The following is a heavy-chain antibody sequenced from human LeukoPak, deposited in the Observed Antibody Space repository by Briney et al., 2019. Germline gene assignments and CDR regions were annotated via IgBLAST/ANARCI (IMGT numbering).Heavy chain of an antibody. CDR2: INHSGST. V-gene: IGHV4-34*01. CDR3: ARRTKYYDFWSGYWDAFDI. CDR1: GGSISSGGYY. J-gene: IGHJ3*02. Sequence: SETLSLTCAVSGGSISSGGYYWSWIRQPPGKGLEWIGEINHSGSTNYNPSLKSRVTISVDTSKNQFSLKLSSVTAADTAVYYCARRTKYYDFWSGYWDAFDIWGQGTMVTVSS. D-gene: IGHD3-3*01.